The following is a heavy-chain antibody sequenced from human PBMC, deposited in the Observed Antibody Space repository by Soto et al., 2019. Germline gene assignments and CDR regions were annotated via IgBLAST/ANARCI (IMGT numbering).Heavy chain of an antibody. CDR3: ARDMYSSDYFVKWFEP. CDR2: ISHDGINK. J-gene: IGHJ5*02. D-gene: IGHD6-19*01. Sequence: QVRLVESGGGVVQPGRSLRLSCTASGFSFSSYAMYWFRQPPGKGLEWVAVISHDGINKHYADSLKCRVTVSRDNSNHSLDLQLNSLRGEDTAMYYCARDMYSSDYFVKWFEPWGQGTLVTVSS. V-gene: IGHV3-30-3*01. CDR1: GFSFSSYA.